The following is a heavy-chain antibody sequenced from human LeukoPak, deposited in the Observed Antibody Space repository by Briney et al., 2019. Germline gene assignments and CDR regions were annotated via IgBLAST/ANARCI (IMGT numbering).Heavy chain of an antibody. CDR2: INHSGST. V-gene: IGHV4-34*01. CDR3: ARGGGSGSYPLDY. J-gene: IGHJ4*02. CDR1: GGSFSGYY. Sequence: PSETLSLTCAVYGGSFSGYYWSWIRQPPGKGLEWIGEINHSGSTNYNPSLKSRVTISVDRSKNQFSLKLSSVTAADTAVYYCARGGGSGSYPLDYWGQGTLVTVSS. D-gene: IGHD3-10*01.